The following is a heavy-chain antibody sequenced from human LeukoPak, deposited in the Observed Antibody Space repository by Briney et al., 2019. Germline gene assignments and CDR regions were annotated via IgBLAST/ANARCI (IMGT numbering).Heavy chain of an antibody. V-gene: IGHV3-23*01. CDR2: ISGSGGST. J-gene: IGHJ5*02. Sequence: GRSLRLSWAASGFTFSIYAMSWVRQAPRKGLEWLSPISGSGGSTYYADSVRGRFTISRDNSKNTLYMQMNSLRAEDTAVYYCAKRMGKCSRTSCRPNWFDPWGEGTLVTVSS. CDR1: GFTFSIYA. CDR3: AKRMGKCSRTSCRPNWFDP. D-gene: IGHD2-2*01.